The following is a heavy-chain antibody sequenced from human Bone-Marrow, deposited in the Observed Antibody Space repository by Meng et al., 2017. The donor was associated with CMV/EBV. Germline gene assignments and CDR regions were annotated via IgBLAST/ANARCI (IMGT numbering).Heavy chain of an antibody. D-gene: IGHD3-3*01. CDR1: GFTFSSYS. Sequence: GGSLRLSCAASGFTFSSYSMNWVRQAPGKGLEWVSYISSSGSTIYYADSVKGRFTISRDNAKNSLYLKMNSLRAEDTAVYYCAREGSGWSGALPYYYYGMDVWGQGTTVTVSS. CDR2: ISSSGSTI. CDR3: AREGSGWSGALPYYYYGMDV. J-gene: IGHJ6*02. V-gene: IGHV3-48*04.